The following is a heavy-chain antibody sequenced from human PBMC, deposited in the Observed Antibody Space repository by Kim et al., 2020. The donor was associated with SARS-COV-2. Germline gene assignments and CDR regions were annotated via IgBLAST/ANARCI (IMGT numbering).Heavy chain of an antibody. J-gene: IGHJ6*01. Sequence: GGSLRLSCAASGFTFDDYAMHWVRQAPGKGLEWVSGISWNSGTIGYADSVKGRFTISRDNAKNSLYLQMNSLRTEDTALYYCAKSKITMFQGVLNGMDV. CDR3: AKSKITMFQGVLNGMDV. D-gene: IGHD3-10*01. CDR1: GFTFDDYA. CDR2: ISWNSGTI. V-gene: IGHV3-9*01.